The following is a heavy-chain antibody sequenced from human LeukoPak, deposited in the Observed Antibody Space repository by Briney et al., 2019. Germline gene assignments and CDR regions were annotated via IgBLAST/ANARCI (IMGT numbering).Heavy chain of an antibody. Sequence: SETLSLTCTVSGGSISSTDYYWGWIRQPPGKGLEWIGSIYYSGSTYYNPSLKSRVTISVDTSKNQFSLKLSSVTAADTAVYYCARLLMGYDAFDIWGQGTMVTVSS. D-gene: IGHD1-26*01. V-gene: IGHV4-39*07. CDR2: IYYSGST. CDR1: GGSISSTDYY. CDR3: ARLLMGYDAFDI. J-gene: IGHJ3*02.